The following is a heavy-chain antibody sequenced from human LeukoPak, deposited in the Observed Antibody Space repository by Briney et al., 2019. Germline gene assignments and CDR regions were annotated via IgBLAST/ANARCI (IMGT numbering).Heavy chain of an antibody. D-gene: IGHD3-3*01. Sequence: GGSLRLSCAASGLTFTSYSMNWVRQAPGKGLEWVSSISSSTYYIYYGDLVKGRFTVSRDNAKKSVFLQMNSLRADDTAVYYCASEAPLWRSGTPREAFDIWGQGTMVIVSS. J-gene: IGHJ3*02. CDR1: GLTFTSYS. CDR3: ASEAPLWRSGTPREAFDI. CDR2: ISSSTYYI. V-gene: IGHV3-21*01.